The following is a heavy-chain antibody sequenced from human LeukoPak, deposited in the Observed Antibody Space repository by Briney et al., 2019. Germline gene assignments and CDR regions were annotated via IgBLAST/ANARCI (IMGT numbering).Heavy chain of an antibody. CDR2: IYSDGST. CDR1: GFIVSDNY. V-gene: IGHV3-53*01. J-gene: IGHJ2*01. Sequence: GGSLRLSCAASGFIVSDNYMSWVRQAPGKGLEWVSVIYSDGSTYYADSVKGRFTISIDNSKNTLFLQMNSLRAEDTSMYYCAIAIYYDDTAGYFDLWGRGALVTVSS. D-gene: IGHD3-22*01. CDR3: AIAIYYDDTAGYFDL.